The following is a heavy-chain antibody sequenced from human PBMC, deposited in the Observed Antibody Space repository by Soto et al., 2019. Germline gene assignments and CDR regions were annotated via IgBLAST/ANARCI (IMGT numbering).Heavy chain of an antibody. V-gene: IGHV4-30-4*01. CDR3: ARALIQLWPHYYYGLDV. D-gene: IGHD5-18*01. Sequence: SETLSLTCTVSGGSISSGDYYWSWIRQPPGKGLEWIGYIYYSGTTYYNPSLKSRVTISVDTSRNQFSLKVSSVTAADTAVYYCARALIQLWPHYYYGLDVWGQGATVTVSS. J-gene: IGHJ6*02. CDR1: GGSISSGDYY. CDR2: IYYSGTT.